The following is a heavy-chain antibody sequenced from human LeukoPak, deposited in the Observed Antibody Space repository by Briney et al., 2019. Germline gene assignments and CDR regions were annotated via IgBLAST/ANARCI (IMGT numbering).Heavy chain of an antibody. V-gene: IGHV1-2*02. J-gene: IGHJ4*02. CDR3: ARGLVLMVYEGDY. CDR2: INPNSGGT. D-gene: IGHD2-8*01. CDR1: GYTFTGYY. Sequence: GASVKVSCKASGYTFTGYYMHWVRQAPGQGLEWMGWINPNSGGTNYAQKFQGRVTMTRDTSISTAYMELSRLRSDDTAVYYCARGLVLMVYEGDYWGQGTLVTVSS.